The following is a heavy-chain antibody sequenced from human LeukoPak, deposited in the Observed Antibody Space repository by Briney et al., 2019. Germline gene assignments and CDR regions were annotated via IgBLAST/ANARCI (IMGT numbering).Heavy chain of an antibody. Sequence: SSETLSLTCTVSGGSISSSSYYWGWIRQPPGKGLEWIGSIYYSGSTYYNPSLKSRVTISVDTSKNQFSLKLSSVTAADTAVYYCARSYRKKDAFDIWGQGTMVTVSS. J-gene: IGHJ3*02. CDR1: GGSISSSSYY. CDR3: ARSYRKKDAFDI. D-gene: IGHD2-2*01. V-gene: IGHV4-39*07. CDR2: IYYSGST.